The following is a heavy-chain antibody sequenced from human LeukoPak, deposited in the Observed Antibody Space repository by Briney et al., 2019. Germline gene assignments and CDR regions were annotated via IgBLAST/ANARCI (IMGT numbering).Heavy chain of an antibody. J-gene: IGHJ3*02. V-gene: IGHV3-30*02. Sequence: GGSLRLSCAASGFTFSSYGMHWVRQAPGKGLEWLAFIRYDGSNKYYADSVKGRFTISRDNSKNTLYLQMNSLRAEDTAVYYCAKDDYYDSSGYYQKDAFDIWGQGTMVTVSS. CDR2: IRYDGSNK. CDR1: GFTFSSYG. D-gene: IGHD3-22*01. CDR3: AKDDYYDSSGYYQKDAFDI.